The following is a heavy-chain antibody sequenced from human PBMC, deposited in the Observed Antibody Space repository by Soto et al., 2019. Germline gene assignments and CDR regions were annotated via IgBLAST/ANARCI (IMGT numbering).Heavy chain of an antibody. V-gene: IGHV3-15*07. CDR3: TTNVLRFLEWLLRGYYYYGMDV. D-gene: IGHD3-3*01. CDR2: IKSKTDGGTT. Sequence: GGSLRLTCAASGFTFSNAWMNWVRQAPGKGLEWVGRIKSKTDGGTTDYAAPVKGRFTISRDDSKNTLYLQMNSLKTEDTAVYYCTTNVLRFLEWLLRGYYYYGMDVWGQGTTVTVSS. J-gene: IGHJ6*02. CDR1: GFTFSNAW.